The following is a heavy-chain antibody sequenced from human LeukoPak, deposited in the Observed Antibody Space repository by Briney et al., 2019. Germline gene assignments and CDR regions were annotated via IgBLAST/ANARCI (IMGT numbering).Heavy chain of an antibody. D-gene: IGHD3-10*01. Sequence: GGSLRLSCAASGFTFSSYEMNWVRQAPGKGLEWVGDIKTDGSDKYYVGSVKGRFTISRDNAKNSLYLQMNSLRAEDTAVYYCARDSLIQYGSGSYWGFDYWGQGILVTVSS. CDR2: IKTDGSDK. CDR1: GFTFSSYE. V-gene: IGHV3-7*03. CDR3: ARDSLIQYGSGSYWGFDY. J-gene: IGHJ4*02.